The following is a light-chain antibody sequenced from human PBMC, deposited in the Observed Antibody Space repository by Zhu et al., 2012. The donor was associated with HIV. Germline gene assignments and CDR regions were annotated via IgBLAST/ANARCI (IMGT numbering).Light chain of an antibody. V-gene: IGKV3-11*01. CDR2: DAS. CDR1: RSVSSF. J-gene: IGKJ4*01. Sequence: IVLTQSPATLSLSPGERATVSRRASRSVSSFLAWYQQKPGQAPRLLIYDASKRATGIPARFSGSGSGTDFTLTISSLEPEDFALYYCQQRSNWPLTFGGGTKVEMK. CDR3: QQRSNWPLT.